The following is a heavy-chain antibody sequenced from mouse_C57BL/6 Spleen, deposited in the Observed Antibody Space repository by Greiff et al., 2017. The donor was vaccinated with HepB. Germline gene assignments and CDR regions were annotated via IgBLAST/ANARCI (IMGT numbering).Heavy chain of an antibody. Sequence: QVQLKQPGAELVKPGASVKLSCKASGYTFTSYWMHWVKQRPGQGLEWIGMIHPNSGSTNYNEKFKSKATLTVDKSSSTAYMQLSSLTSEDSAVYYCVRDYDGGYAMDYWGQGTSVTVSS. CDR1: GYTFTSYW. D-gene: IGHD2-4*01. V-gene: IGHV1-64*01. J-gene: IGHJ4*01. CDR3: VRDYDGGYAMDY. CDR2: IHPNSGST.